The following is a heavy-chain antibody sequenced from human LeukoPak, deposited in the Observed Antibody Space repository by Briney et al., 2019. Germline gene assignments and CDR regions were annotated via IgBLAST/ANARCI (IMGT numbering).Heavy chain of an antibody. Sequence: PGGSLRLSCAASGFIVSSNYMSWVRQAPGKGPEWVSIIYSAGNTYYLDSVKGRFTISRDNSKNTLYLQMNSLRAEDTAVYYCARTIVGSSYDAFDIWGQGTVVIVS. CDR3: ARTIVGSSYDAFDI. J-gene: IGHJ3*02. V-gene: IGHV3-53*01. CDR1: GFIVSSNY. CDR2: IYSAGNT. D-gene: IGHD1-26*01.